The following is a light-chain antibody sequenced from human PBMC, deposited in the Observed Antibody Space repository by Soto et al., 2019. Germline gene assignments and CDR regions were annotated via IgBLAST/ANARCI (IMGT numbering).Light chain of an antibody. CDR3: QHPGT. CDR2: DAS. Sequence: DIQLTQSPSTLSASVGDRVTITCRASQSISSWLAWYQQKPGKAPKLLIYDASSLESGVPSRFSGSGSGTEFTLTISSLQPDDFATYYCQHPGTFGPGTKVDIK. J-gene: IGKJ3*01. V-gene: IGKV1-5*01. CDR1: QSISSW.